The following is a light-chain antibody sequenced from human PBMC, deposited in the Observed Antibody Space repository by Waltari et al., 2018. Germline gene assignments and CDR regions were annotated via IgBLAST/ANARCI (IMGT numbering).Light chain of an antibody. CDR1: QDISSS. CDR2: AAS. CDR3: QQVKNYPFT. V-gene: IGKV1-9*01. Sequence: DIQLTQSPSFLSASVGDRVTITCRASQDISSSLAWYQQKPGRAPKLLIYAASTLQSGVPSRLCGSGSGTEFTLTISSLQPEDFVTYYYQQVKNYPFTFDPGTILDVK. J-gene: IGKJ3*01.